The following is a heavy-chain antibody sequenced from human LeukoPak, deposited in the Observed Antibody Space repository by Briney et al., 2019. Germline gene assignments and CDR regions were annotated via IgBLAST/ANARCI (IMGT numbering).Heavy chain of an antibody. J-gene: IGHJ1*01. CDR3: ARGYCSSTSCYVAFQH. V-gene: IGHV1-46*01. CDR2: INPSGGST. Sequence: ASVKVSCKASGYTFTSYYMHWVRQAPGQGLEWMGIINPSGGSTSYAQKFQGRVTMTRDTSISTAYMELSRLRSDDTAVYYCARGYCSSTSCYVAFQHWGQGTLVTVSS. D-gene: IGHD2-2*01. CDR1: GYTFTSYY.